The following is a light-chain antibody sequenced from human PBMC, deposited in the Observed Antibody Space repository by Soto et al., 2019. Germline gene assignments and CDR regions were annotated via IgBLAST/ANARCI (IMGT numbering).Light chain of an antibody. CDR3: SSYTTSSTQV. CDR2: GVR. J-gene: IGLJ1*01. V-gene: IGLV2-14*01. Sequence: QSALTQPASVSGSPGQSITISCTGTSSDIGGYPYVSWHQQHPGKAPKLMIYGVRYRPSGVSNRFSGSKSGITASLTISGLQAEDEADYYCSSYTTSSTQVFGTGTKLTVL. CDR1: SSDIGGYPY.